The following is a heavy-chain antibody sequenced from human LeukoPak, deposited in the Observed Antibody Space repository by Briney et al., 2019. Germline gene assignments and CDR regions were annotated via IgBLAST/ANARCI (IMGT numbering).Heavy chain of an antibody. CDR3: ARGLSGRGSWFFDL. CDR2: IYNSGSA. Sequence: SETLSLTCNVSGVSIGSFYWNWIRQPPGKELEWIGYIYNSGSANYIPSLKSRLTISLDTPRNQVSLNLTSVTAADTAVYYCARGLSGRGSWFFDLWGRGTLVTVS. CDR1: GVSIGSFY. J-gene: IGHJ2*01. D-gene: IGHD1-26*01. V-gene: IGHV4-59*01.